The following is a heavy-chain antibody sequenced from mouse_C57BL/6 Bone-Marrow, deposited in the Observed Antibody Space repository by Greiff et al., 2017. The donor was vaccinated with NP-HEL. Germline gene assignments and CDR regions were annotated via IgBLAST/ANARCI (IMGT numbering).Heavy chain of an antibody. J-gene: IGHJ4*01. Sequence: VQLQQSGPVLVKPGASVKMPCKASGYTFTDYYMNWVKQSHGKSLEWIGVINPYNGGTSYNQKFKGKATLTVDKSSSTAYMELNSLTSEDSAVYYCARKGVEQRAMDYWGQGTSVTVSS. V-gene: IGHV1-19*01. CDR3: ARKGVEQRAMDY. CDR1: GYTFTDYY. D-gene: IGHD1-1*01. CDR2: INPYNGGT.